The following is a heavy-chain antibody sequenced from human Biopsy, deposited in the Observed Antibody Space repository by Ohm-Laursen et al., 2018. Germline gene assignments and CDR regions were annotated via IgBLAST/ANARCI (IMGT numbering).Heavy chain of an antibody. Sequence: SLRLSCAASGFIFDDYAMHWVRQAPGKGLEWVSGISWDSVGVGYADSVKGRFTISRDNAKNFLYLEMNNLRPEDTALYYCAKIHCSGGSCYPNAFDMWGHGTRVTVS. CDR2: ISWDSVGV. V-gene: IGHV3-9*01. J-gene: IGHJ3*02. CDR3: AKIHCSGGSCYPNAFDM. CDR1: GFIFDDYA. D-gene: IGHD2-15*01.